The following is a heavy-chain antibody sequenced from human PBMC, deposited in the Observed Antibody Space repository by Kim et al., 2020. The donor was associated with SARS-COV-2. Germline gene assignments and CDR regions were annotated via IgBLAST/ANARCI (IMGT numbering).Heavy chain of an antibody. CDR1: GFTFSSYA. V-gene: IGHV3-23*01. Sequence: GGSLRLSCAASGFTFSSYAMSWVRQAPGKGLEWVSAISGSGGSTYYADSVKGRFTISRDNSKNTLYLQMNSLRAEDTAVYYCAKVPGYSSSWYYFDYWGQGTLVTVSS. J-gene: IGHJ4*02. D-gene: IGHD6-13*01. CDR2: ISGSGGST. CDR3: AKVPGYSSSWYYFDY.